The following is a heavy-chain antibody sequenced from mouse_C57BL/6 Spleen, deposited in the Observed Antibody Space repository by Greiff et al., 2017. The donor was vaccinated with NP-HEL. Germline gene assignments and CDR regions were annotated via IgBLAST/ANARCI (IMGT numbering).Heavy chain of an antibody. V-gene: IGHV2-2*01. J-gene: IGHJ4*01. CDR2: IWSGGST. CDR3: ARSPYGSSSNAMDY. D-gene: IGHD1-1*01. CDR1: GFSLTSYG. Sequence: QVQLKQSGPGLVQPSQSLSITCTVSGFSLTSYGVHWVRQSPGKGLEWLGVIWSGGSTDYNAAFISRLSISKDNSKSQVFFKMNSLQADDTAIYYCARSPYGSSSNAMDYWGQGTSVTVSS.